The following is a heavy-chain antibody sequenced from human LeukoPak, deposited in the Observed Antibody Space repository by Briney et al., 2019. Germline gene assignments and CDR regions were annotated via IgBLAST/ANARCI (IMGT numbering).Heavy chain of an antibody. CDR2: LYTGDIT. J-gene: IGHJ4*02. Sequence: PGGSLRLSCAVFGFTVSSTSMTWVRQAPGKGLEWVSFLYTGDITYYADSMKGRFTISRDDSKNTLYLQMTGLRVEDTAVYYCASYLYWWSDLGYWGQGTLVTVSS. D-gene: IGHD2-8*02. V-gene: IGHV3-66*01. CDR1: GFTVSSTS. CDR3: ASYLYWWSDLGY.